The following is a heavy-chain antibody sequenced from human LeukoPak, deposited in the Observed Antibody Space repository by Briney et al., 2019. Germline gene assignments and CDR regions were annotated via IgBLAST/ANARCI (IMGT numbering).Heavy chain of an antibody. CDR1: GFTFSSYS. CDR2: ITTSSTT. CDR3: ARDTLQLGPLSDY. V-gene: IGHV3-48*01. J-gene: IGHJ4*02. D-gene: IGHD5-24*01. Sequence: GGSLRLSCAASGFTFSSYSMSWVRQAPGKGLEWVSYITTSSTTYHADSVKGRFTISRDNAKSSLYLQMNSLRAEDTAVYYCARDTLQLGPLSDYWGQGTLVTVSS.